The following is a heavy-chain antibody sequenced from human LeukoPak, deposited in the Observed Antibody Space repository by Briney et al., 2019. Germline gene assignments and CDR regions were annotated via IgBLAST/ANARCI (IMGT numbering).Heavy chain of an antibody. V-gene: IGHV3-11*01. CDR3: ARGVCSGGSCYSGQFDY. D-gene: IGHD2-15*01. Sequence: PGGSLRLSCAASGFTFSDYYMSWIRQAPGKGLEWVSYISSSGSTIYYADSVKGRFTISRDNGKNSLYLQMNSLRAEDTAVYYCARGVCSGGSCYSGQFDYWGQGTLVTVSS. J-gene: IGHJ4*02. CDR1: GFTFSDYY. CDR2: ISSSGSTI.